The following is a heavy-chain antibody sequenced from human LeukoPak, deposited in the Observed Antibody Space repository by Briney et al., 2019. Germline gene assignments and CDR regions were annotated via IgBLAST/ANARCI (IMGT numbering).Heavy chain of an antibody. CDR2: IIPILGTA. Sequence: SVKVSCKASGGTFSSYAISWVRQAPGQGLEWMGGIIPILGTANYAQKFQGRVTITADESTSTAYMELSSLRSEDTAVYYCATITTGTTRDAFDIWGQGTMVTVSS. CDR1: GGTFSSYA. D-gene: IGHD1-1*01. V-gene: IGHV1-69*13. CDR3: ATITTGTTRDAFDI. J-gene: IGHJ3*02.